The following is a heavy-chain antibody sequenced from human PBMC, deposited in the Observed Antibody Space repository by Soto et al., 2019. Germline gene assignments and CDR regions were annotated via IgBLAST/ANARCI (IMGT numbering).Heavy chain of an antibody. CDR2: IYRTGST. D-gene: IGHD1-7*01. V-gene: IGHV4-4*02. CDR3: ASRDPGTSVDY. CDR1: GGSFTSNNW. J-gene: IGHJ4*02. Sequence: SETLSLTCAVSGGSFTSNNWWTWVRQPPGQGLEWIGEIYRTGSTNYNSSLKSRVTISLDKSENQFSLKVTSLTAADTAVYYCASRDPGTSVDYWGQGTLVTVSS.